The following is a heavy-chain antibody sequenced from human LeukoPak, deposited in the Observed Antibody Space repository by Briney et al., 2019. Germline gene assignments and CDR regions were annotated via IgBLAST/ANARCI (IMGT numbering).Heavy chain of an antibody. V-gene: IGHV4-59*12. Sequence: SETLSLTCTVSGGSISSYYCSWIRQPPGKGLEWIGYTYYSGSTNYNPSLKSRVTISVDTSKNQFSLKLSSVTAADTAVYYCASVNSDILTGYYFDYWGQGTLVTVSS. CDR3: ASVNSDILTGYYFDY. CDR1: GGSISSYY. J-gene: IGHJ4*02. D-gene: IGHD3-9*01. CDR2: TYYSGST.